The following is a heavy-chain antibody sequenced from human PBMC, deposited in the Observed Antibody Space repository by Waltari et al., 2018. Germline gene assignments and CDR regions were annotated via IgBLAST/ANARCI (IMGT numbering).Heavy chain of an antibody. CDR2: IYYSGST. Sequence: QVQLQESGPGLVKPSETLSLTCTVSGGSISSYYWSWIRQPPGKGLEWIGYIYYSGSTNHNPSLKSRGTISVDTSKNQFSLKLSSVTAADTAVYYCARIPIVGATDAFDIWGQGTMVTVSS. D-gene: IGHD1-26*01. CDR3: ARIPIVGATDAFDI. J-gene: IGHJ3*02. V-gene: IGHV4-59*01. CDR1: GGSISSYY.